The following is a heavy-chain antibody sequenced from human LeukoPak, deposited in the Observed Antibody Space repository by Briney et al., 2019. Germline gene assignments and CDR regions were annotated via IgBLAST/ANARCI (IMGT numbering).Heavy chain of an antibody. V-gene: IGHV3-30-3*02. D-gene: IGHD2-2*01. J-gene: IGHJ6*03. CDR2: ISYDRSDK. Sequence: GGSLRLSCAASGFTFSGYAFHWVRQAPGKGLEWVAVISYDRSDKDYADSVKGRFTNSRENSKNTLYLQMNGLRAEDTAVYYCAKIGYCSSTSCYSGGRYYYYYMDVWGKGTTVTVSS. CDR1: GFTFSGYA. CDR3: AKIGYCSSTSCYSGGRYYYYYMDV.